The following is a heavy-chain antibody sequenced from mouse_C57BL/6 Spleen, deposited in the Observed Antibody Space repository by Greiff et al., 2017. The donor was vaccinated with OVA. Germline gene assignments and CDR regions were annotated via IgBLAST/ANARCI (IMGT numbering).Heavy chain of an antibody. CDR2: IDPETGGT. Sequence: VQLQQSGAELVRPGASVTLSCKASGYTFTDYEMHWVKQTPVHGLEWIGAIDPETGGTAYNQKFKGKAILTADKSSSTAYMELRSLTSEDSAFYYCTKRGYAMDYWGQGTSVTVSS. CDR3: TKRGYAMDY. J-gene: IGHJ4*01. V-gene: IGHV1-15*01. CDR1: GYTFTDYE.